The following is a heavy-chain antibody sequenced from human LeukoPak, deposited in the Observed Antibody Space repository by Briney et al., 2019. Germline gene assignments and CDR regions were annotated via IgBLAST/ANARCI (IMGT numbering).Heavy chain of an antibody. CDR2: VYYSESA. D-gene: IGHD4-17*01. CDR3: ARHLDGDRYYYYYGMDV. Sequence: SETLSLTCTVSGGSIRSSGYYWGWFRQSPGKGLEWIGTVYYSESAYYNPSLKSRVSISVDTSMYHFSLKLSSVTAADTAVYYCARHLDGDRYYYYYGMDVWGQGTTVTVS. V-gene: IGHV4-39*01. CDR1: GGSIRSSGYY. J-gene: IGHJ6*02.